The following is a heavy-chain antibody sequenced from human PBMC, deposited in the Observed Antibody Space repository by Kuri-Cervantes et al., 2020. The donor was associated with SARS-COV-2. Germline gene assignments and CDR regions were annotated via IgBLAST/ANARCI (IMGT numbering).Heavy chain of an antibody. Sequence: GGSLRLSCAASGFSFSTYAMHWVRQAPGKGLEWVAVIWSGGGNKFYADSVKGRFTISRDNSKNTLYLQMGSLRAEDMAVYYCARGGHYCSSNSCYMPGDYWGQGTLVTVSS. V-gene: IGHV3-33*08. D-gene: IGHD2-2*02. CDR2: IWSGGGNK. CDR3: ARGGHYCSSNSCYMPGDY. J-gene: IGHJ4*02. CDR1: GFSFSTYA.